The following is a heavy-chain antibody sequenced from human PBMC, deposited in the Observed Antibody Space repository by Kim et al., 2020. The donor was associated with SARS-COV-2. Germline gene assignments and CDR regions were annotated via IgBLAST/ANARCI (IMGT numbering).Heavy chain of an antibody. J-gene: IGHJ4*02. Sequence: SQTLSLTCAISGDSVSSNSAAWNWIRQSPSRGLEWLGRTYYRSKWYNDYAVSVKSRITINPDTSKNQFSLQLNSVTPEDTAVYYCARSLADCGGDCYLFPLGSFSEFIFDYWGQGTLVTVSS. D-gene: IGHD2-21*01. V-gene: IGHV6-1*01. CDR1: GDSVSSNSAA. CDR3: ARSLADCGGDCYLFPLGSFSEFIFDY. CDR2: TYYRSKWYN.